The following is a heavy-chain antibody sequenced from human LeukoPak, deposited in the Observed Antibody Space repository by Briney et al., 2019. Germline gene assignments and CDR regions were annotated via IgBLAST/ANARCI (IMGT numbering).Heavy chain of an antibody. D-gene: IGHD3-9*01. Sequence: GGSLRLSCAASGFTFSSYAMSWVRQAPGKGLEWVSAISGSGGSTYCADSVKGRFTISRDNSKNTLYLQMNSLRAEDTAVYYCAKDLRPPHFDWLLQNYFDYWGQGTLVTVSS. J-gene: IGHJ4*02. CDR1: GFTFSSYA. V-gene: IGHV3-23*01. CDR2: ISGSGGST. CDR3: AKDLRPPHFDWLLQNYFDY.